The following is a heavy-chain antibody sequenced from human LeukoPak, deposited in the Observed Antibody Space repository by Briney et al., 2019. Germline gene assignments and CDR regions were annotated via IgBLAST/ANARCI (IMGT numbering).Heavy chain of an antibody. Sequence: GGSLRPSSEASAFTFSNYALHSVRNAAGQGQDSLRLISFDGSNKYYADSVKGRFTISRDNSKNTLHLQMNNLRPEDTALYYCVRGIGLSSGWYEFDYWGQGTLVTVSS. CDR2: ISFDGSNK. D-gene: IGHD6-19*01. V-gene: IGHV3-30-3*01. CDR1: AFTFSNYA. CDR3: VRGIGLSSGWYEFDY. J-gene: IGHJ4*02.